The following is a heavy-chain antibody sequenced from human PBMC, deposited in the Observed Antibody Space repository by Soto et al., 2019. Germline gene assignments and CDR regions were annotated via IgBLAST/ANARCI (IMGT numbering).Heavy chain of an antibody. CDR2: IIPILGIA. CDR3: ARVVGYETDY. D-gene: IGHD5-12*01. V-gene: IGHV1-69*02. J-gene: IGHJ4*02. CDR1: GGTFSSYT. Sequence: QVQLVQSGAEVKKPGSSVKVSCKASGGTFSSYTISWVRQAPGQGLEWMGRIIPILGIANYAQKFQGRVTITANKSTSTAYMELSSLRSEDTAVYYCARVVGYETDYWGQGTLVTVSS.